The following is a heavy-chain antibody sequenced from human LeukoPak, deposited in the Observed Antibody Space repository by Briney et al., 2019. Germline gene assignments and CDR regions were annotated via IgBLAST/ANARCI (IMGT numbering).Heavy chain of an antibody. V-gene: IGHV3-30-3*01. CDR1: GFTFSSYA. Sequence: GGSLRLPCAASGFTFSSYAMHWVRQAPGKGLEWVAVISYDGSNKYYADSVKGRFTISRDNSKNTLYLQMNSLRAEDTAVYYCARDPEEIAVAGYSNYFDYWGQGTLVTVSS. D-gene: IGHD6-19*01. CDR3: ARDPEEIAVAGYSNYFDY. CDR2: ISYDGSNK. J-gene: IGHJ4*02.